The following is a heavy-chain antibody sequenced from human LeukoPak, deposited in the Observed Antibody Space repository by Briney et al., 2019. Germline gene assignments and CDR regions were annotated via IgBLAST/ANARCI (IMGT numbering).Heavy chain of an antibody. J-gene: IGHJ6*02. Sequence: PGRSQRLSCAASGFTFSSYAMHWVRQAPGKGLEWVAVISYDGSNKYYADSVKGRFTISRDNSKNTLYLQMNSLRAEDTAVYYCAREPIVVVITSYYYYGTDVWGQGTTVTVSS. CDR2: ISYDGSNK. CDR1: GFTFSSYA. D-gene: IGHD3-22*01. CDR3: AREPIVVVITSYYYYGTDV. V-gene: IGHV3-30-3*01.